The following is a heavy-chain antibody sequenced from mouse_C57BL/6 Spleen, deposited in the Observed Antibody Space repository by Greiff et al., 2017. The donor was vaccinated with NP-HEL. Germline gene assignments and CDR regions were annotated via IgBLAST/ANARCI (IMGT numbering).Heavy chain of an antibody. CDR3: ARDGNLYAMDY. Sequence: QVQLQQSGAELVRPGASVKLSCKASGYTFTDYYINWVKQRPGQGLEWIARIYPGSGNTYYNEKFKGKATLAADKSSSTAYMQLSSLTSEDSAVYFCARDGNLYAMDYWGQGTSVTVSS. J-gene: IGHJ4*01. D-gene: IGHD2-1*01. CDR2: IYPGSGNT. CDR1: GYTFTDYY. V-gene: IGHV1-76*01.